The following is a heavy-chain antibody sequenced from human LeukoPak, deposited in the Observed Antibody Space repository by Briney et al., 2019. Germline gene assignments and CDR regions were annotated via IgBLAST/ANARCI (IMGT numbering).Heavy chain of an antibody. J-gene: IGHJ4*02. Sequence: SETLSLTCTVSGGSITSYYWSWLRQPPGKGLEWIGCIYYSGTTNYNPSLKSRVTISVDTSKNQFSLKLNSVTAADTAVYYCARGYCSGGSCYSIFAYWGQGTLVTVSS. V-gene: IGHV4-59*01. CDR2: IYYSGTT. CDR3: ARGYCSGGSCYSIFAY. CDR1: GGSITSYY. D-gene: IGHD2-15*01.